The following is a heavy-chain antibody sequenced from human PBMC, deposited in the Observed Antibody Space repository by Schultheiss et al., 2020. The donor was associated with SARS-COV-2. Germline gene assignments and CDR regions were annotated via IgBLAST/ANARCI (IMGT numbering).Heavy chain of an antibody. V-gene: IGHV4-30-2*01. CDR2: IYHSGST. Sequence: SETLSLTCAVSGGSISSGGYSWSWIRQPPGKGLEWIGYIYHSGSTYYNPSLKSRVTISVDRSKNQFSLKLSSVTAADTAVYYCARDSGGYYGMDVWGQGTTVTVSS. CDR1: GGSISSGGYS. J-gene: IGHJ6*02. CDR3: ARDSGGYYGMDV.